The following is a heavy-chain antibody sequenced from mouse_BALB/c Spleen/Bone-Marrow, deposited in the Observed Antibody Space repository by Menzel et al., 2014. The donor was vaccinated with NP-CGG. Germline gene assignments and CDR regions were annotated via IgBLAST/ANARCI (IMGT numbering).Heavy chain of an antibody. CDR2: ISNGGGST. D-gene: IGHD2-2*01. V-gene: IGHV5-12*02. CDR3: ARQGIYYGYDPFAY. Sequence: EVQLQQSGGGLVQPGGSLKLSCATSGFTFSDYYMYWVRQTPEKRLEWVAYISNGGGSTYYPDPVKDRFTISRDNAKNTLYLQMSRLKSEDTAMYYCARQGIYYGYDPFAYWGQGTLVTVS. J-gene: IGHJ3*01. CDR1: GFTFSDYY.